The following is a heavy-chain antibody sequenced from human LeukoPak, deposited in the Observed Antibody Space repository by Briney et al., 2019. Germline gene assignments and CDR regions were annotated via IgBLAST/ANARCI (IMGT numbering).Heavy chain of an antibody. V-gene: IGHV1-18*01. CDR3: ARAGAKYSSSRPFDP. D-gene: IGHD6-13*01. Sequence: ATVKVSCKASGYTFTSYGISWVRQAPGQGLEWMGWISVYNGNTNYAQKLQGRVTMTTDTSTSTAYMELRSLRSDDTAVYYCARAGAKYSSSRPFDPWGQGTLVTVSS. CDR2: ISVYNGNT. CDR1: GYTFTSYG. J-gene: IGHJ5*02.